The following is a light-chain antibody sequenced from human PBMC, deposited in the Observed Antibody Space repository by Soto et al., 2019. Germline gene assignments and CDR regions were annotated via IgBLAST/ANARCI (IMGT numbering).Light chain of an antibody. CDR2: GAS. V-gene: IGKV3-15*01. CDR3: QQYADSPLT. Sequence: EIVMTQSPATLSVSPGERATLSCRASQSVSSNLAWYQQKPGQAPRLLIYGASTRATGIPARFSGSGSGTEFTLTISSLQSEDFAVYYCQQYADSPLTFGRGTKV. CDR1: QSVSSN. J-gene: IGKJ4*01.